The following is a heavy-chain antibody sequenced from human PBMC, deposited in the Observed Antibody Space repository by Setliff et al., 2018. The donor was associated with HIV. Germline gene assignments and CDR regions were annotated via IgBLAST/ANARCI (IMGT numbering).Heavy chain of an antibody. V-gene: IGHV4-39*01. Sequence: SETLSLTCTVSGGSISSSSYYWGWIRQPPGKGLEWIGSIYYSGSTYYNPSLKSPVTISVDTSKNHFSLKLSSVTAADTAVYYGARHFTWPREGGVFGYWGQGTLVTVSS. CDR2: IYYSGST. CDR1: GGSISSSSYY. J-gene: IGHJ4*02. D-gene: IGHD3-16*01. CDR3: ARHFTWPREGGVFGY.